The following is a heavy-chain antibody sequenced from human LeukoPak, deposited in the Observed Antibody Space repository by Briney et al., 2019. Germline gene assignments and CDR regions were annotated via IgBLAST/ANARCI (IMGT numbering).Heavy chain of an antibody. J-gene: IGHJ4*02. V-gene: IGHV1-69*05. CDR2: IIPIFGTA. CDR3: ARDWTPYYYDSSGSSGYFDY. CDR1: GGTFSSYA. D-gene: IGHD3-22*01. Sequence: SSXKVSCKASGGTFSSYAISWVRQAPGQGLEWMGRIIPIFGTANYAQKFQGRVTITTDESTSTAYMELSSLRSEDTAVYYCARDWTPYYYDSSGSSGYFDYWGQGTLVTVSS.